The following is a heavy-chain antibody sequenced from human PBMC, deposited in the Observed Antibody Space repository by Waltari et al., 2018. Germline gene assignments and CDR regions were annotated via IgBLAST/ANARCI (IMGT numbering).Heavy chain of an antibody. CDR2: TDSAATIK. CDR1: GFTFSDNW. V-gene: IGHV3-74*01. J-gene: IGHJ4*02. D-gene: IGHD6-19*01. Sequence: EVKLVESGGGIVQPGGSLILSCAASGFTFSDNWMHWIPHAPGQGLVLVSRTDSAATIKDYAASVKGRFTISRYNAENTLYLQMNSLRIEDTAIYYCVRGSSGWYGTDFWGQGTLVTVSS. CDR3: VRGSSGWYGTDF.